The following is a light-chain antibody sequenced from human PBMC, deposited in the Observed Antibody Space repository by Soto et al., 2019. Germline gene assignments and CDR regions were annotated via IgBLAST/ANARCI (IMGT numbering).Light chain of an antibody. J-gene: IGKJ2*01. V-gene: IGKV3-15*01. Sequence: EIVMTQSPATLSVSPGARATLSCRASQSVSINLAWYQQKPGQAPRLLIYGASTRATGIPGRFSGSGSGTEFTLTISSLQSEDFAVYYCQQYNNWPLTFGQGTKLEIK. CDR2: GAS. CDR3: QQYNNWPLT. CDR1: QSVSIN.